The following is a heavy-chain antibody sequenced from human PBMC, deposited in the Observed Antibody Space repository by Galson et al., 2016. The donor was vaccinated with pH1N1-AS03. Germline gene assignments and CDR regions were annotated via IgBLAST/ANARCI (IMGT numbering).Heavy chain of an antibody. V-gene: IGHV4-4*02. CDR3: ARGFDFSAYYFPK. J-gene: IGHJ4*02. D-gene: IGHD3-22*01. CDR1: GGSIDSSNW. CDR2: IWPSGTT. Sequence: LSLTCAVSGGSIDSSNWWSWVRQPPGKGLEWVGEIWPSGTTNYNPSLKSRVTISLDMSNNQFSLMLISVTAADTAVYYCARGFDFSAYYFPKWGQGALVTVSS.